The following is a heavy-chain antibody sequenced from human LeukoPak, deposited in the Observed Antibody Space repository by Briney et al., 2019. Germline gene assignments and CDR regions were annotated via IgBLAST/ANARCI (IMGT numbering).Heavy chain of an antibody. D-gene: IGHD3-16*02. J-gene: IGHJ5*02. V-gene: IGHV1-69*06. CDR2: IIPFFGRA. CDR3: ARDNNDYVWGSYRYGSDP. CDR1: GGTFSSYG. Sequence: SVKVSCKASGGTFSSYGISWVRQAPGQGLEWMGGIIPFFGRADYAQKFQGRVTITADKSTSTAYMDLTSLKSEDTAVYYCARDNNDYVWGSYRYGSDPWGQGTLVTVSS.